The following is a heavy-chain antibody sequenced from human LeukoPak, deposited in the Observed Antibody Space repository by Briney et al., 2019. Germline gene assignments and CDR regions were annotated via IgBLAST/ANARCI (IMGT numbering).Heavy chain of an antibody. D-gene: IGHD5-18*01. CDR2: IYYSGST. CDR1: GGSISSYY. Sequence: SETLSLTCTVSGGSISSYYWSWIRQPPGKGLEWIGYIYYSGSTNYNPSLKSRVTISVDTSEKQFSLRMSSVTTADTAVYYCARQADTAMITGGFYFDYWGQGTLVTVSS. V-gene: IGHV4-59*08. J-gene: IGHJ4*02. CDR3: ARQADTAMITGGFYFDY.